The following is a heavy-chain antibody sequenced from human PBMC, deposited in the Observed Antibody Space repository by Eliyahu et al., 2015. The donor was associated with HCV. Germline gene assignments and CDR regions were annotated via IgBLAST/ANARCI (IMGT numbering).Heavy chain of an antibody. Sequence: QVQLQQWGAGLLKPSETLSLTCAVYGGSFRGYYWTWIRQLPGKGLEWIGEIXHSGSPNYNPXLKSRLTISVDTSKNQFSLKLNSVTAADTAVYYCAGAVVVTAMDYWYFDLWGRGTLVTVSS. V-gene: IGHV4-34*01. CDR1: GGSFRGYY. D-gene: IGHD2-21*02. CDR2: IXHSGSP. J-gene: IGHJ2*01. CDR3: AGAVVVTAMDYWYFDL.